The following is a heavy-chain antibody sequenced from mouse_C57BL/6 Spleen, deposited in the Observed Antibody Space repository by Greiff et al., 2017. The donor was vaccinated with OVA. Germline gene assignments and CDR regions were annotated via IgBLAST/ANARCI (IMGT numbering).Heavy chain of an antibody. J-gene: IGHJ4*01. CDR3: ARYDYEDAMDY. D-gene: IGHD2-4*01. V-gene: IGHV5-16*01. CDR1: GFTFSDYY. CDR2: INYDGSST. Sequence: EVMLVESEGGLVQPGSSMKLSCTASGFTFSDYYMAWVRQVPEKGLEWVANINYDGSSTYYLDSLKSRFIISRDNAKNMLYLQMSSLKSEDTDTYYCARYDYEDAMDYWGQGTSVTVSS.